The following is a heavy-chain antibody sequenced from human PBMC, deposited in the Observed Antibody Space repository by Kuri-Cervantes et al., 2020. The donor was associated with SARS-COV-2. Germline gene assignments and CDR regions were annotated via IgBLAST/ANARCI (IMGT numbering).Heavy chain of an antibody. Sequence: GESPKISCAASGFTFDDYGMSWVRQAPGKGLEWVSGINWNGGSTGYADSVKGRFTISRDNAKNSLYLQMNSLRAEDTALYYCARDLSDSSTPPHDPWGQGTLVTVSS. J-gene: IGHJ5*02. V-gene: IGHV3-20*04. CDR1: GFTFDDYG. D-gene: IGHD2-2*01. CDR3: ARDLSDSSTPPHDP. CDR2: INWNGGST.